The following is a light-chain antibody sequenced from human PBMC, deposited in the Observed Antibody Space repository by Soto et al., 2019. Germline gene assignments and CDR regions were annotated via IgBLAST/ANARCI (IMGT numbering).Light chain of an antibody. J-gene: IGLJ1*01. Sequence: QSVLTQPASVSGSPGQSIAISCPGTRSDVGAYTYVSWYQQPPGKAPKLMISEVTNRPSVVSDRFAGSKSGKAACLPISRPQAEDEADYYCSSFTSSFTFVFGTGTKVTVL. CDR1: RSDVGAYTY. CDR3: SSFTSSFTFV. V-gene: IGLV2-14*01. CDR2: EVT.